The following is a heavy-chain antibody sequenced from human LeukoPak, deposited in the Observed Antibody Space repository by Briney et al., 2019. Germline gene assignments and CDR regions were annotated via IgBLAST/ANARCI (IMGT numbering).Heavy chain of an antibody. CDR1: GFTFSSYS. Sequence: GGSLRLSCAASGFTFSSYSMSWVGQAPGKGLEWVSSISSGSTYIYYADSMKGRFTISRDNAKNSLYLQMNTLRAEDTAVYYCARDRIYSGIYHDTFDIWGHGTMVTVSS. J-gene: IGHJ3*02. CDR2: ISSGSTYI. D-gene: IGHD1-26*01. V-gene: IGHV3-21*01. CDR3: ARDRIYSGIYHDTFDI.